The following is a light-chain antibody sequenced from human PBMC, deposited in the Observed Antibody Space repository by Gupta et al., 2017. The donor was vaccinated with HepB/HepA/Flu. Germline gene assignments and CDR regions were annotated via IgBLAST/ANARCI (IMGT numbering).Light chain of an antibody. V-gene: IGKV3-20*01. CDR3: QQYGSSPRT. CDR2: DAS. J-gene: IGKJ1*01. CDR1: QSVRGNY. Sequence: ELVLTPSPGTLSLSPGESATLSCRASQSVRGNYLAWYQQKPGQAPSVLIYDASSRATGVPDRFSGSGSGADFTLTITRLEPEDFAVYYCQQYGSSPRTFGQGTKVEIK.